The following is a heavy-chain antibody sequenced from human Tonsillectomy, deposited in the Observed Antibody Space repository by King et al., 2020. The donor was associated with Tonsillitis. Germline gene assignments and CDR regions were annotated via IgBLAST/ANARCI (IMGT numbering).Heavy chain of an antibody. CDR1: GFTLSSYA. Sequence: VQLVESGGGLVQSGGSLRLSCAASGFTLSSYAMSWVRQAPGKGLEWVSVISGSGGSTYYADSVKGRFTLSRDNSKNTLYLQMNSLRAEDTAVYYCAKDGYYDSSGYPNYHYYYYMDVWGKVTTVTVSS. J-gene: IGHJ6*03. CDR3: AKDGYYDSSGYPNYHYYYYMDV. CDR2: ISGSGGST. D-gene: IGHD3-22*01. V-gene: IGHV3-23*04.